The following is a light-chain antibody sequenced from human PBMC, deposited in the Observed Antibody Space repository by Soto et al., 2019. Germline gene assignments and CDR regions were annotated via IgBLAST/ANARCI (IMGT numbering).Light chain of an antibody. V-gene: IGKV3-15*01. J-gene: IGKJ4*01. Sequence: EILLTQSPGTLSLSPGEGATLSCRASQSVSSNSLAWYQHKPGQTPKLLIYDTSTRATGVPARFSGSRSGTEFTLTINSLQSEDFAVYYCQRYNNWPLTFGGGTKVDIK. CDR2: DTS. CDR1: QSVSSN. CDR3: QRYNNWPLT.